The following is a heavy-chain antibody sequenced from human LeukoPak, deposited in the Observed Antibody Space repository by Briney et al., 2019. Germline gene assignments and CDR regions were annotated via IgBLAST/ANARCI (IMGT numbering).Heavy chain of an antibody. J-gene: IGHJ4*02. Sequence: PGGSLRLSCAVSGFTFSSYSMNWVRQAPGKGLEGVSYISSSSSTIYYADSVKGRSTISRDNAKNSLYLQMNSLRDDDTAVYYCARGLGRALIVVVEAAKFDYWGQGTLVTVSS. V-gene: IGHV3-48*02. CDR2: ISSSSSTI. CDR3: ARGLGRALIVVVEAAKFDY. CDR1: GFTFSSYS. D-gene: IGHD2-2*01.